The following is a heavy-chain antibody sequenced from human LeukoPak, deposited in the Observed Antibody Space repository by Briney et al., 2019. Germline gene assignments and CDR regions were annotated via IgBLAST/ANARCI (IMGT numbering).Heavy chain of an antibody. CDR3: ARDQSVVGTPPSYYYYYMDA. V-gene: IGHV1-18*01. CDR1: GYTFTSYG. J-gene: IGHJ6*03. D-gene: IGHD1-7*01. CDR2: ISAYNGNT. Sequence: GASVKVSCKASGYTFTSYGISWVRRAPGQGLEWMGWISAYNGNTNYAQKLQGRVTMTTDTSTSTAYMELRSLRSDDTAVYYCARDQSVVGTPPSYYYYYMDAWGKGTTVTVSS.